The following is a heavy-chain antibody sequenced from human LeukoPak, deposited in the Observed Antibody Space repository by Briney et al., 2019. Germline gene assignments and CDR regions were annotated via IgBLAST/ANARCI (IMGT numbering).Heavy chain of an antibody. CDR3: ARDLESITMIVVAGDAFDI. Sequence: PGGSLRLSCAASGFTFTSYAMSWVRQAPGKGLEWVAVISYDGSNKYYADSVKGRFTISRDNSKNTLYLQMNSLRAEDTAVYYCARDLESITMIVVAGDAFDIWGQGTMVTVSS. D-gene: IGHD3-22*01. V-gene: IGHV3-30-3*01. CDR2: ISYDGSNK. CDR1: GFTFTSYA. J-gene: IGHJ3*02.